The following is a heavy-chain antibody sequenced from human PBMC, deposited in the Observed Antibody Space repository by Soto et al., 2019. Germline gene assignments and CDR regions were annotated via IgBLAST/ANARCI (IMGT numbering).Heavy chain of an antibody. CDR1: GGSISSGGYY. CDR2: IFDSGTT. Sequence: QVQLQESGPGLVKPSQTLSLTCTVSGGSISSGGYYWSWLRQHPGKGLEWIGYIFDSGTTYYNPSTKXRXTXSXXPSKSQCSLRLTSVTATDTAVYYCASQASGWYPDYWGQGTLVTVSS. J-gene: IGHJ4*02. D-gene: IGHD6-19*01. CDR3: ASQASGWYPDY. V-gene: IGHV4-31*03.